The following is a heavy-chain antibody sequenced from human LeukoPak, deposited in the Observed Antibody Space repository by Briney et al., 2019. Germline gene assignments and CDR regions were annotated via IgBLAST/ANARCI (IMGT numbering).Heavy chain of an antibody. D-gene: IGHD3-3*01. Sequence: PGGSLRLSCAASGFTVSSNYMSWVRQAPGKGLEWVSVIYSGGSTYYADSVKGRFTISRDNSKNTLYLQMNSLRAEDTAVYYCARDHSIWSGYYSYCFDYWGQGTLVTVSS. CDR2: IYSGGST. V-gene: IGHV3-53*05. J-gene: IGHJ4*02. CDR1: GFTVSSNY. CDR3: ARDHSIWSGYYSYCFDY.